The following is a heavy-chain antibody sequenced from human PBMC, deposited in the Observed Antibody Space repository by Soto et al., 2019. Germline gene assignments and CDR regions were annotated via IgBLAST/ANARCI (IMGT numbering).Heavy chain of an antibody. CDR2: ISYDGSNK. V-gene: IGHV3-30*03. CDR3: VGGQFYFDY. J-gene: IGHJ4*02. Sequence: QVQLVESGGGVVQPGRSLRLSCAASGFPFTSYGMHWVREGPGKGLEWLAVISYDGSNKFYADSVKGRFTISRDNSKNTLYLQMNSLRPEDNALYYCVGGQFYFDYRGQGTLVIVSS. D-gene: IGHD3-10*01. CDR1: GFPFTSYG.